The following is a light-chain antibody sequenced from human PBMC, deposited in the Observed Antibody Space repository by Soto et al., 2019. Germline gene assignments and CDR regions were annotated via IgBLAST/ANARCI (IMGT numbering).Light chain of an antibody. V-gene: IGLV2-14*03. CDR1: TSDIGSYNF. CDR2: EVT. Sequence: QSVLTQPASVSGSPGQTITISCAGTTSDIGSYNFVSWYQQHPGTPHKLIIYEVTNRPLGISSRFSGSRSGNTASLTISGLRTEDEAHYYCSSCTLNTTRVFGGGTKVTVL. J-gene: IGLJ3*02. CDR3: SSCTLNTTRV.